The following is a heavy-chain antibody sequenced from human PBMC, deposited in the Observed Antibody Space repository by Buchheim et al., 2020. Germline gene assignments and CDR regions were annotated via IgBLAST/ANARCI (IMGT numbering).Heavy chain of an antibody. CDR1: GFTVSSNY. D-gene: IGHD2-2*01. V-gene: IGHV3-66*01. CDR3: ARDDDCSSTSCYYGMDV. CDR2: IYSGGST. Sequence: EVQLVESGGGLVQPGGSLRLSCAASGFTVSSNYMSWVRQAPGKGLEWVSVIYSGGSTYYADPVKGRFTISRATAKNTLYLQMNSLRAEDTAVYYCARDDDCSSTSCYYGMDVWGQGTT. J-gene: IGHJ6*02.